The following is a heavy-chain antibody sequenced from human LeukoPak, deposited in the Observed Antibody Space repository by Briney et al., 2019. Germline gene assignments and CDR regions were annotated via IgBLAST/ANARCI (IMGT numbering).Heavy chain of an antibody. CDR2: VFHSGNS. CDR3: ARVSGYCSGGRCYGGQWFDP. J-gene: IGHJ5*02. Sequence: PSETLSLTCSVSGDSITTYYWTWIRQPAGKGLEWLGRVFHSGNSNYNPSVKSRLSMSVDTSKNQVSLRLTSVTAADTALYYCARVSGYCSGGRCYGGQWFDPWGQGILVTVSP. CDR1: GDSITTYY. D-gene: IGHD2-15*01. V-gene: IGHV4-4*07.